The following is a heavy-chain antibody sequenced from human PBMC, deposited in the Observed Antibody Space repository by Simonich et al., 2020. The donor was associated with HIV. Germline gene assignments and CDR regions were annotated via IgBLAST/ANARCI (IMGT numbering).Heavy chain of an antibody. J-gene: IGHJ3*02. D-gene: IGHD5-12*01. Sequence: IHIRVTISVDTAKNQFSLKLTSVPAADTAVYYCARLSGYVDAFDTWGQGTMVTVSS. CDR3: ARLSGYVDAFDT. V-gene: IGHV4-34*01.